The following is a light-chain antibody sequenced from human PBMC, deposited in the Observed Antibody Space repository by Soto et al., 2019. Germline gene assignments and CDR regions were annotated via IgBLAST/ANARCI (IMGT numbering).Light chain of an antibody. CDR3: QQYDQWPIT. CDR1: QIIANN. V-gene: IGKV3-15*01. CDR2: GAS. J-gene: IGKJ5*01. Sequence: EIVMMQSPATLSVSPGERATLSCRASQIIANNLAWYQQKPGQAPRLLIYGASARALGIPDRFSGSGSGTEFSFTVTSLQSEDFAVYYCQQYDQWPITFGQGTRLEIK.